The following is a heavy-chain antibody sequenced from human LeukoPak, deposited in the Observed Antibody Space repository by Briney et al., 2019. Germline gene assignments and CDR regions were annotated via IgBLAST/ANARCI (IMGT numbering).Heavy chain of an antibody. D-gene: IGHD3-3*01. CDR3: ARDWYYDFWSGYFGS. Sequence: GGSLRLSCAASGFTFSTYWMTWVRQAPGKGLEWVANIKQDGSEKYYVDSVKGRFTISRDNAMNSLYLQMNSLRAEDTAVYYCARDWYYDFWSGYFGSWGQGTLVTVSS. CDR1: GFTFSTYW. J-gene: IGHJ4*02. CDR2: IKQDGSEK. V-gene: IGHV3-7*01.